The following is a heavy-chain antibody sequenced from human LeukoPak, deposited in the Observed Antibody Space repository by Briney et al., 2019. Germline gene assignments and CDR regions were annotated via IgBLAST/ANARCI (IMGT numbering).Heavy chain of an antibody. J-gene: IGHJ6*03. V-gene: IGHV4-4*07. D-gene: IGHD1-20*01. CDR2: IYTSGST. CDR1: GGSISSYY. Sequence: SETLSLTCTVSGGSISSYYWSWIRQPAGKGLEWIGRIYTSGSTNYNPSLKSRVTMSVDTSKNQFSLKLSSVTAADTAVYHCARDTNNWNDLRSRPPWGTSPYYYYMDVWGQGTLVTVSS. CDR3: ARDTNNWNDLRSRPPWGTSPYYYYMDV.